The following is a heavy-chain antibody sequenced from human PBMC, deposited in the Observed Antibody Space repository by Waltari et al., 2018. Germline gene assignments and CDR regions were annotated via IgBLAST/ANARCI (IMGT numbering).Heavy chain of an antibody. V-gene: IGHV4-38-2*01. CDR2: IHHSGST. Sequence: QVQLQESGPGLVKPSETLSLTCAVSGYSISTDYYWVWIRQPPGKGLELIGNIHHSGSTYYNPSLKSRVSISLDTSKNQFSLELSSLTADDTAVYYCARGQGYWGQGTLVTVSS. CDR1: GYSISTDYY. J-gene: IGHJ4*02. CDR3: ARGQGY.